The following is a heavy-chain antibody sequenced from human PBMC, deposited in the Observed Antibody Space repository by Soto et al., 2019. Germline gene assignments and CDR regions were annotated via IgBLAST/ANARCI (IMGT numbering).Heavy chain of an antibody. J-gene: IGHJ4*02. Sequence: VATGGGVVQPGKSVKLSCAASGFTFDTFAMHWVRQAPGKGLEWVAVISDDGTNKYYADSVRGRLTISRDNSKNTLYLQIDSLTTEDTAVFYCARSRRPTTSFDYWGQGTQVTVSS. D-gene: IGHD1-7*01. CDR2: ISDDGTNK. CDR1: GFTFDTFA. CDR3: ARSRRPTTSFDY. V-gene: IGHV3-30-3*01.